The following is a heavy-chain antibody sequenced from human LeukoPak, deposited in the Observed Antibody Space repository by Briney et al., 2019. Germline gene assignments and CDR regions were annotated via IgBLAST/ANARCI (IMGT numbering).Heavy chain of an antibody. Sequence: SETLSLTCTVSGGSISSFYWSWIRQPPGRGLEWIGYMYYGGSPNYNPSLKSRVITSLDTSKNQFPLKLNSVTAADTAVYYCVTGRYSYGWYDHWGQGILVTVSS. CDR3: VTGRYSYGWYDH. J-gene: IGHJ5*02. CDR2: MYYGGSP. V-gene: IGHV4-59*13. CDR1: GGSISSFY. D-gene: IGHD1-26*01.